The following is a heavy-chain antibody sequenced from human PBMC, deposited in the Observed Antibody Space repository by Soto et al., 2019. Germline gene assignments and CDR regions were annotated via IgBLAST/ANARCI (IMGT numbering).Heavy chain of an antibody. CDR1: GGSISSYY. CDR2: IYYSGST. CDR3: ARDSHSSGWYPDYYYGMDV. D-gene: IGHD6-19*01. J-gene: IGHJ6*02. V-gene: IGHV4-59*01. Sequence: SETLSLTCTVSGGSISSYYWSWIRQPPGKGLEWIGYIYYSGSTNYNPSLKSRVTISVDTSKNQFSLKLSSVTAADTAVYYCARDSHSSGWYPDYYYGMDVWGQGTTVTVS.